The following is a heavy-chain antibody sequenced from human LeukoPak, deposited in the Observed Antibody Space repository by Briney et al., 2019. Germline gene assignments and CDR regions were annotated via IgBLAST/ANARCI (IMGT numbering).Heavy chain of an antibody. CDR3: ASRRSAYCGGDCPEGY. Sequence: GGSLRLSCAASGFTFSDYYMSWIRQAPGKGLEWVLYISSSGSTIYYADSVKGRFTISRDNAKNSLYLQMNSLRAEDTAVYYCASRRSAYCGGDCPEGYWGQGTLVTVSS. CDR2: ISSSGSTI. D-gene: IGHD2-21*02. J-gene: IGHJ4*02. V-gene: IGHV3-11*04. CDR1: GFTFSDYY.